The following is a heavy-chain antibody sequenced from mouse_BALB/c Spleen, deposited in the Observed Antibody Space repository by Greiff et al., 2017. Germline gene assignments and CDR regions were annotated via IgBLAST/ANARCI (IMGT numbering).Heavy chain of an antibody. CDR3: VRQNWFAY. J-gene: IGHJ3*01. CDR1: GFTFNTYA. V-gene: IGHV10-1*02. CDR2: IRSKSNNYAT. Sequence: EVQLVESGGGLVQPKGSLKLSCAASGFTFNTYAMNWVRQAPGKGLEWVARIRSKSNNYATYYADSVKDRFTISRDDSQSMLYLQMNNLKTEDTAMYYCVRQNWFAYWGQGTLVTVSA.